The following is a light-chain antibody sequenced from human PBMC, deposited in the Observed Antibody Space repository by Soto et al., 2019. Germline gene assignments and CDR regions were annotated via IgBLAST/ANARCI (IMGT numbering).Light chain of an antibody. Sequence: QSALTQPASVSGSPGQSITVSCTGTSSDVGGYSLVSWYHQNPGNAPKLVIYTNNQRPSGVPDRFSGSKSGTSASLAISGLRSEDEADYYCAAWDDSLSGYVFGTGTKVTVL. CDR2: TNN. CDR3: AAWDDSLSGYV. CDR1: SSDVGGYSL. V-gene: IGLV1-47*02. J-gene: IGLJ1*01.